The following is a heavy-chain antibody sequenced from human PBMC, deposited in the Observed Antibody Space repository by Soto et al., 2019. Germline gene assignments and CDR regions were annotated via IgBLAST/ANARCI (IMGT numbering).Heavy chain of an antibody. D-gene: IGHD2-8*01. CDR2: IYYSGST. CDR1: GGSISSYY. V-gene: IGHV4-59*01. CDR3: ACLLGTLDY. Sequence: QVQLQESGPGLVKPSETLSLTCTVSGGSISSYYWSWIRQPPGKGLEWIGYIYYSGSTNYNPSLTSRVTISVDTSKNQFSLKLSSVTAADTAVYYCACLLGTLDYWGQGTLVTVSS. J-gene: IGHJ4*02.